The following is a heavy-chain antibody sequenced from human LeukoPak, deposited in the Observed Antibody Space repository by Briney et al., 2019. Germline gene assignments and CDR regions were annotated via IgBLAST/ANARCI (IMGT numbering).Heavy chain of an antibody. CDR3: TRRVDATRWYDP. CDR1: GFTFSTCW. D-gene: IGHD2-15*01. J-gene: IGHJ5*02. Sequence: GGSLRLSCAASGFTFSTCWMHWVRQAPGEGLVWVSRINSDGSSTNYADSVKGRFTISRDNAKNTLYLQMNSLRVEDTAVYYCTRRVDATRWYDPWGQGTLVTVSS. V-gene: IGHV3-74*01. CDR2: INSDGSST.